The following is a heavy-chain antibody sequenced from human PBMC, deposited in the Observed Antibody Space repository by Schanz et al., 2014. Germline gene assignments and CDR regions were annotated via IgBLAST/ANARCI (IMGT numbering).Heavy chain of an antibody. CDR1: SGSFSGYY. V-gene: IGHV4-34*01. Sequence: QVQLQQWGAGLLKPSETLSLSCAVYSGSFSGYYWSWIRQPPGKGLEWIGEINHSGSTNYNPSLKSRVTISVATSRNQFSLKVSSVTAADTAVYYCARGPDSTSADVTRGRRRYYFDYWGQGTLVTVSS. CDR2: INHSGST. D-gene: IGHD6-13*01. J-gene: IGHJ4*02. CDR3: ARGPDSTSADVTRGRRRYYFDY.